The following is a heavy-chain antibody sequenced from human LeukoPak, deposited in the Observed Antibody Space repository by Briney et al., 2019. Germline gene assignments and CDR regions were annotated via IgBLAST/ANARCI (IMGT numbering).Heavy chain of an antibody. J-gene: IGHJ3*02. Sequence: GGSLRLSCAASGFTFDDYAMHWVRHAPGRGVEWVSGISWNSGSIGYADSVKGRFTISGDNAKNSLYLQMNSLRAEDMALYYCAKDMGYSYGYGDAFDIWGQGTMVTVSS. D-gene: IGHD5-18*01. V-gene: IGHV3-9*03. CDR2: ISWNSGSI. CDR1: GFTFDDYA. CDR3: AKDMGYSYGYGDAFDI.